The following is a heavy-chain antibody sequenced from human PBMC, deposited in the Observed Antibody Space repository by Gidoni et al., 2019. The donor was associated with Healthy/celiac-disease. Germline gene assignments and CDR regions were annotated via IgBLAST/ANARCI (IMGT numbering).Heavy chain of an antibody. J-gene: IGHJ5*02. CDR3: AKMGEGDSGEP. Sequence: EVQLLESGGGWVKPGGSLRLSCAASGFTFSSYAMSCVRQAPGKGLEWVSAISGSGGSTYYADSVKGRFTISRDNSKNTLYLQMNSLRAEDTAVYYCAKMGEGDSGEPWGQGTLVTVSS. CDR1: GFTFSSYA. V-gene: IGHV3-23*01. CDR2: ISGSGGST. D-gene: IGHD3-16*01.